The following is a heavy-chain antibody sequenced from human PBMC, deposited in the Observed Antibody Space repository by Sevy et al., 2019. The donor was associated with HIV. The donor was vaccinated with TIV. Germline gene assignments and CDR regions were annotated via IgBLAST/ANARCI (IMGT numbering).Heavy chain of an antibody. Sequence: GGSLRLSCAASGFTFSSYGMYWVRQAPGKGLEWVAVISYDGSNKYYADSVKGRFTISRDNSKNTLYLQMDSLRAEDTAVYYCAKVEGIGVVDYYYYYGMDVWGQGTTVTVSS. J-gene: IGHJ6*02. CDR1: GFTFSSYG. CDR2: ISYDGSNK. V-gene: IGHV3-30*18. D-gene: IGHD3-3*01. CDR3: AKVEGIGVVDYYYYYGMDV.